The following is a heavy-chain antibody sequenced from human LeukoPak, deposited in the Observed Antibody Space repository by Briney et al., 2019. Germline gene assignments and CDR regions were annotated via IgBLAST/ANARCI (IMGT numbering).Heavy chain of an antibody. Sequence: PSETLSLTCAVYGGSFSGYYWSWIRQPPGKGLEWIGEINHSGSTNYNPSLKSRVTISVDTSKNQFSLKLSSVTAADTAVYYCAREDGYSSSWSLWGQGTLVTVSS. CDR1: GGSFSGYY. D-gene: IGHD6-13*01. CDR2: INHSGST. J-gene: IGHJ4*02. CDR3: AREDGYSSSWSL. V-gene: IGHV4-34*01.